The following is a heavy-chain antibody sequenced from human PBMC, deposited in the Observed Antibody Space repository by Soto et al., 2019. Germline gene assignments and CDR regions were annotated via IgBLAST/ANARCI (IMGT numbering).Heavy chain of an antibody. Sequence: GGSLRLSCAASGVTFSSYAMSWVRQAPGKGLEWISAVSGSGGSTYYADSVKGRFTISRDNSKNTLYLQMNSLRAEDTAVYYCAKDSLGSKYYDITWGQGTLVTVSS. CDR2: VSGSGGST. CDR1: GVTFSSYA. CDR3: AKDSLGSKYYDIT. V-gene: IGHV3-23*01. D-gene: IGHD3-9*01. J-gene: IGHJ5*02.